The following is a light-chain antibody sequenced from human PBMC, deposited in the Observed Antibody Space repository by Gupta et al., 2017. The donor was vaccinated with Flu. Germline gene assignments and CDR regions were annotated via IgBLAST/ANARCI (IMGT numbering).Light chain of an antibody. J-gene: IGKJ4*01. CDR2: PAS. V-gene: IGKV1-27*01. Sequence: DIRMTQSPSSLSANVGDRVTITCRASQDINNYLAWYQQQPGKVPKLLILPASTLQSGVPSRFSGSGSGTXFTLTIXGLQPEDAATYYCQKYDRAPLTFGXGTKVEVK. CDR1: QDINNY. CDR3: QKYDRAPLT.